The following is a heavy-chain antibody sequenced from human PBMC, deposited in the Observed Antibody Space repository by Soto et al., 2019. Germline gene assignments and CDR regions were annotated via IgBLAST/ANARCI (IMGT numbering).Heavy chain of an antibody. D-gene: IGHD4-17*01. CDR2: VSHDGTTK. V-gene: IGHV3-30-3*01. CDR3: ARERDYGDNSGAP. Sequence: QVQLVESGGGVVQPGRSLRLSCAVSGFTFSAYAMHWVRQAPGKGLDWVAVVSHDGTTKTHADAVKGRFTISRDNSKNTVYLQMNNLSAEDTAVYYCARERDYGDNSGAPWGQGTLVTVSS. J-gene: IGHJ5*02. CDR1: GFTFSAYA.